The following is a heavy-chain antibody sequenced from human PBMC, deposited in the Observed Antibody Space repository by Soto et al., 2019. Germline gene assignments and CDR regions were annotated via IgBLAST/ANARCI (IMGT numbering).Heavy chain of an antibody. J-gene: IGHJ4*02. D-gene: IGHD3-10*01. Sequence: QVQLKESGPGLVKPSETLSLTCNVSGGPIKTGDYYWNWIRQPPGKGLEWIGYAFYSGATNYSPSLKSRAAISMDTSKNQFSLSLISVTAADTAVYYCARAGFSYGHLLFWGQGIRVTVST. V-gene: IGHV4-30-4*01. CDR1: GGPIKTGDYY. CDR3: ARAGFSYGHLLF. CDR2: AFYSGAT.